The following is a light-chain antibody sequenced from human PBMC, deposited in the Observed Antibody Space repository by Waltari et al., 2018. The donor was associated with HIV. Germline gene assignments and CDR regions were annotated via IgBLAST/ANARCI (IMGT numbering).Light chain of an antibody. CDR1: QSISSY. Sequence: DIQMTQSPSSLSASVGDRVTITCRASQSISSYLNWYQQKPGKAPKLLIYAASSLQSGVPSRFSASRSETDFTLTISSLQPEDFATYYCQQSYSTPSFGPGTEVDVK. J-gene: IGKJ3*01. CDR2: AAS. CDR3: QQSYSTPS. V-gene: IGKV1-39*01.